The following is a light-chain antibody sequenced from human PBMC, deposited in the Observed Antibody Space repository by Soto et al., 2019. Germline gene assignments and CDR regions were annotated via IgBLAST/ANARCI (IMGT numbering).Light chain of an antibody. J-gene: IGKJ4*01. Sequence: EIVMTQSPATLSVSPGERAILSCRASQSISNNLAWYQQKPGQAPRLLIYYASTRATGVPARFSGSGSGTDFTLTISSLQSEDFVVYFCQQYNTWPPALTFGGGTKVDIK. CDR3: QQYNTWPPALT. CDR1: QSISNN. CDR2: YAS. V-gene: IGKV3-15*01.